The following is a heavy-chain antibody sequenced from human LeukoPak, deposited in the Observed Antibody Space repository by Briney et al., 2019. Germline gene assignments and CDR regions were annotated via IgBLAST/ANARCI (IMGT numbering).Heavy chain of an antibody. CDR1: GDSVSSNSAV. J-gene: IGHJ4*02. CDR3: AQGGAAAGFDY. CDR2: TYYRSKWYN. Sequence: SQTLSLTCDISGDSVSSNSAVWNWIRQSPSRGLEWLGRTYYRSKWYNDYAESVKSRITVNPDTSKNQFPLQLNSVTPDDTAVYYCAQGGAAAGFDYWGQGTLVTVSS. V-gene: IGHV6-1*01. D-gene: IGHD6-25*01.